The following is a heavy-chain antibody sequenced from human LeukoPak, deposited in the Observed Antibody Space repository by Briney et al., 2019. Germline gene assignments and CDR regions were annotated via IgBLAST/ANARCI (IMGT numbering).Heavy chain of an antibody. Sequence: PGGSLRLSCVGSGFTFSNGWMGWVRQAPGKGLEWVGRIKSKVDGGTTDYAAPVKGRFIISRDDSRNTADLQMNSLKTEDTAVYYCICGGHAFDIWGRGTKVTVSS. CDR1: GFTFSNGW. CDR2: IKSKVDGGTT. V-gene: IGHV3-15*01. D-gene: IGHD4-23*01. CDR3: ICGGHAFDI. J-gene: IGHJ3*02.